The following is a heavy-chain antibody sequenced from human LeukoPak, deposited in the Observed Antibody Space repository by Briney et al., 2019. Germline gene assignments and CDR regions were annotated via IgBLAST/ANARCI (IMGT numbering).Heavy chain of an antibody. V-gene: IGHV3-9*03. D-gene: IGHD6-13*01. CDR2: ISWNSGSI. CDR1: AFTFDDYA. CDR3: AKDSSSSSWEGAFDI. Sequence: GRSLRLSCAASAFTFDDYAMLWVPHAPGKGLEWVSGISWNSGSIGYADSVKGRFTISRDNAKNSLYLQMNSLRAEDMALYYCAKDSSSSSWEGAFDIWGQGTMVTVSS. J-gene: IGHJ3*02.